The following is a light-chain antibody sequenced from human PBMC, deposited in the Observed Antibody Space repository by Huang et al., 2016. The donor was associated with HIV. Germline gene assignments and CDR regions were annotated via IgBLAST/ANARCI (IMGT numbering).Light chain of an antibody. CDR1: QSIDGY. V-gene: IGKV1-39*01. CDR3: QQSYSTLLT. CDR2: SAS. J-gene: IGKJ5*01. Sequence: IQMTQSPSSLSASVGDRVTITCRASQSIDGYLNWYQQKPGKAPKLLISSASTLHTGVPPRFSGSGSGTDYTLIIDTLQPDDFATYFCQQSYSTLLTFGQGSRLDTK.